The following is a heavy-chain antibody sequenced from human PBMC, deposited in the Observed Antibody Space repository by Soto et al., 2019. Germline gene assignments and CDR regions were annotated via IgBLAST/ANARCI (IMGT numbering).Heavy chain of an antibody. Sequence: ASVKVSCKASGYTFTSYAMHWVRQAPGQRLEWMGWINAGNGNTKYSQKFQGRVTITRDTSASTAYMELSSLRSEDTAVYYCERSIVVVTALDYWGQGTLVTVSA. CDR3: ERSIVVVTALDY. D-gene: IGHD2-21*02. V-gene: IGHV1-3*01. J-gene: IGHJ4*02. CDR2: INAGNGNT. CDR1: GYTFTSYA.